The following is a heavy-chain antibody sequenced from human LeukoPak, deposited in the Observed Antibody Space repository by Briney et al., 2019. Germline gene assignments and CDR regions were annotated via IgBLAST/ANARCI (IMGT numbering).Heavy chain of an antibody. J-gene: IGHJ4*02. V-gene: IGHV3-74*03. CDR2: INYKGRDT. D-gene: IGHD1-14*01. Sequence: QPGGSLRLSCAASGFTFDNYWMHWVRQAPGKGLEWVSRINYKGRDTTYADSVKGRFAISRDNAKNTLYLNMNNLRAEDTAVYNCARAPEQGTCDYWGQGTLVSVSS. CDR3: ARAPEQGTCDY. CDR1: GFTFDNYW.